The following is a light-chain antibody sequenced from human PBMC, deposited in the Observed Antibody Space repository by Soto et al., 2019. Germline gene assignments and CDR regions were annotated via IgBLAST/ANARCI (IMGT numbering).Light chain of an antibody. J-gene: IGLJ1*01. V-gene: IGLV2-14*01. CDR2: DVS. CDR3: SSYTSSSTLLYV. Sequence: QSVLTQPASVSGSPGQSITISCTGTSSDVGGYHYVSWYQQHPGKAPKLMIYDVSNRPSGVSNRFSGSKSGNTASLTISGLQAEDEADYYCSSYTSSSTLLYVFGTGTKLTVL. CDR1: SSDVGGYHY.